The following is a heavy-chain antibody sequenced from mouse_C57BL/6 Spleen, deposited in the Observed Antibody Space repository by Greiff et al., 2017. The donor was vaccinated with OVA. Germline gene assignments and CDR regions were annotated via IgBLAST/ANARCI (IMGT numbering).Heavy chain of an antibody. V-gene: IGHV1-50*01. CDR2: IDPSDSYT. Sequence: QVQLQQPGAELVKPGASVKLSCKASGYTFTSYWMQWVKQRPGQGLEWIGEIDPSDSYTNYNQKFKGKATLTVDTSSSTAYMQLSSLTSEDSAVYYCARRGSNYAFDYWGQGTTLTVSS. CDR3: ARRGSNYAFDY. D-gene: IGHD2-5*01. CDR1: GYTFTSYW. J-gene: IGHJ2*01.